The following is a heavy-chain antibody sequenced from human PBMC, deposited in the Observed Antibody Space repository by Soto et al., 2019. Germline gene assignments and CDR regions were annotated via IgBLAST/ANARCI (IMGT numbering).Heavy chain of an antibody. CDR3: ARENVVVVPAATLTYWFDP. J-gene: IGHJ5*02. CDR2: INPSGGST. V-gene: IGHV1-46*03. CDR1: GYTFTSYY. D-gene: IGHD2-2*01. Sequence: QVQLVQSGAEVKKPGASVKVSCKASGYTFTSYYMHWVRQAPGQGLEWMGIINPSGGSTSYAQKFQGRVTMTRDTSTRTVYMELSSLRSEDTAVYYCARENVVVVPAATLTYWFDPWGQGTLVPVSS.